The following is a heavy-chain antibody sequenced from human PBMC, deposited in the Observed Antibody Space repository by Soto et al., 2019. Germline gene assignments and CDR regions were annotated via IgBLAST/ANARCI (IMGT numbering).Heavy chain of an antibody. CDR1: GGSFSGYY. Sequence: SETLSLTCAVYGGSFSGYYWIWIRQPPGKGLEWIGEINHSGSTNYNPSLKSRVTISVDTSKNQFSLKLSSVTAADTAVYYCARDGPSYCSSTSCHIPYYYYGMDVWGQGTTVTVSS. CDR2: INHSGST. V-gene: IGHV4-34*01. CDR3: ARDGPSYCSSTSCHIPYYYYGMDV. J-gene: IGHJ6*02. D-gene: IGHD2-2*02.